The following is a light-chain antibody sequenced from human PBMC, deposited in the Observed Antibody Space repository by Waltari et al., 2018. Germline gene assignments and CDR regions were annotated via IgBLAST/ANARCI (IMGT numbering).Light chain of an antibody. CDR1: PSIGRY. CDR3: QNHERLPAV. Sequence: EIVLTQSPGTLSLSPGESATLSCRASPSIGRYLVWYQQKTGQAPRLLIYGASSRAAGIPDRCSGSWSGTDFSLTISRLEPEDFAVYYCQNHERLPAVFGQGTKVEIK. V-gene: IGKV3-20*01. J-gene: IGKJ1*01. CDR2: GAS.